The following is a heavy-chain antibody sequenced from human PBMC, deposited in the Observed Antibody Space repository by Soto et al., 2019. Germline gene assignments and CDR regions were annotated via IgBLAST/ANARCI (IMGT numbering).Heavy chain of an antibody. CDR1: GYTFTGYY. J-gene: IGHJ4*02. D-gene: IGHD6-13*01. Sequence: QVPLVQSGAEVKKPGASVKVSCKASGYTFTGYYMHWVRQAPGQGLEWMGWINPNSGGTNYAQKFQGWVTMTRDTSISTAYMELSRLRSDDTAVYYCARDWAAAGARDFDYWGQGTLVTVSS. V-gene: IGHV1-2*04. CDR2: INPNSGGT. CDR3: ARDWAAAGARDFDY.